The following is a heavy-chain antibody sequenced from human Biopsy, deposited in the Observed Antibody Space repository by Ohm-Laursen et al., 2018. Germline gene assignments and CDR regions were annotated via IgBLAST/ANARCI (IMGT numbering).Heavy chain of an antibody. Sequence: SQTLSLTCVVYGESFNGYYWSWIRQTPGKGLEWIGEINHSGRTNYNPSLKSRVTISVDTSKNQFSLKVRSVTAADTAVYYWVRGVDYYDPYHYYALDVWGQGTTVTVSS. V-gene: IGHV4-34*01. CDR1: GESFNGYY. J-gene: IGHJ6*02. CDR2: INHSGRT. CDR3: VRGVDYYDPYHYYALDV. D-gene: IGHD3-22*01.